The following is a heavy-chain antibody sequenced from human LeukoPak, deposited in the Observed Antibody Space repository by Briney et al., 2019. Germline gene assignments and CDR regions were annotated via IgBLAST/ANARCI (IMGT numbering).Heavy chain of an antibody. D-gene: IGHD3-10*01. CDR3: ARSITMAVENAFDI. Sequence: GGSLRLSCAASGFTFRLYSMNWVRQAPGKGLEWLSYISGSTRTTYDADFVKGRFSISRDNAKNLLYLQMNSLGVEDTAVYYCARSITMAVENAFDIRGQGTMATVSS. J-gene: IGHJ3*02. CDR2: ISGSTRTT. V-gene: IGHV3-48*04. CDR1: GFTFRLYS.